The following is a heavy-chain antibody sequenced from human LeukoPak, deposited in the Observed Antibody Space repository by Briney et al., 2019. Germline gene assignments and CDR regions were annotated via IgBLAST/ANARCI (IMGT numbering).Heavy chain of an antibody. J-gene: IGHJ6*02. Sequence: SETLSLTCTVSGGSISSYYWSWIRQPAGKGLEWIGRIYTSGSTNYNPSLKSRVTMSVDTSKNQFSLKLSSVTAADTAVYYCAMITRGGYCSSTSCYTIPDGMDVWGQGTTVTVSS. CDR1: GGSISSYY. CDR3: AMITRGGYCSSTSCYTIPDGMDV. D-gene: IGHD2-2*02. CDR2: IYTSGST. V-gene: IGHV4-4*07.